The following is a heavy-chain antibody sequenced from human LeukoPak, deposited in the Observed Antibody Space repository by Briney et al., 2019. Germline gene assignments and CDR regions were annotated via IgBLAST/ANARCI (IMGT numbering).Heavy chain of an antibody. Sequence: ASVKVSCKASGYSFTGYYMHWVRQAPGQGLEWMGWIYPNTGDTNYSQNIQGTATMTRDTSINTAYMEFTSLGSDDTAVYYCARSRTMDGSTLPFEIWGQGTMVTVSS. CDR1: GYSFTGYY. D-gene: IGHD4/OR15-4a*01. J-gene: IGHJ3*02. V-gene: IGHV1-2*02. CDR3: ARSRTMDGSTLPFEI. CDR2: IYPNTGDT.